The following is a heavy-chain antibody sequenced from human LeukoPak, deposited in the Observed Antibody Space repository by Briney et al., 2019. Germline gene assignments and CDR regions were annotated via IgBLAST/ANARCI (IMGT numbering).Heavy chain of an antibody. V-gene: IGHV3-48*01. Sequence: GGSLRLSCAASGFTFSSYSMNWVRQAPGKGLEWVSYISSSSSTIYYADSVKGRFTISRDNAKNSLYLQMNSLRAEDTAVYYCARELPNCSGGSCYSGYWVYWGQGTLVTVSS. J-gene: IGHJ4*02. CDR1: GFTFSSYS. D-gene: IGHD2-15*01. CDR2: ISSSSSTI. CDR3: ARELPNCSGGSCYSGYWVY.